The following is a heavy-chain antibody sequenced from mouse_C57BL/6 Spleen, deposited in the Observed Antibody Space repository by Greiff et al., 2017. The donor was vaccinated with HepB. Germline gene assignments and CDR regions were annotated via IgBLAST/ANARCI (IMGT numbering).Heavy chain of an antibody. CDR2: IRLKSDNYET. CDR3: TGEGPWLAY. V-gene: IGHV6-3*01. J-gene: IGHJ3*01. CDR1: GFTFSNYW. Sequence: DVMLVESGGGLVQPGGSMKLSCVASGFTFSNYWMNWVRQSPEKGLEWVAQIRLKSDNYETHYAESVKGRFNLSRDDSKSSVYLQMNNLRAEDTGIYYCTGEGPWLAYWGQGTLVTVSA.